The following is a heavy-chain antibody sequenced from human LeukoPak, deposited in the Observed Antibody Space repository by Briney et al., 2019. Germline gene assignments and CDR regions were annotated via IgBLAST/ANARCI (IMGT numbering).Heavy chain of an antibody. D-gene: IGHD3-22*01. CDR3: ASRYDSSGYLY. Sequence: PGGSLRLSCAASGFTFSSYSMHWVHQAPGKGLEWVSSISSSSSYIYYADSMKGRFTISRDNAKNSLYLQMNSLRAEDTAVYYCASRYDSSGYLYWGQGTLVTVSS. V-gene: IGHV3-21*01. CDR1: GFTFSSYS. CDR2: ISSSSSYI. J-gene: IGHJ4*02.